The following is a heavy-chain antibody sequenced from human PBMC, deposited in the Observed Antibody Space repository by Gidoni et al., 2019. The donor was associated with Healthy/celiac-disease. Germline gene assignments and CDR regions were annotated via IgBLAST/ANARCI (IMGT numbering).Heavy chain of an antibody. CDR3: ASPGSSWYVY. CDR2: ISYDGSNK. J-gene: IGHJ4*02. D-gene: IGHD6-13*01. CDR1: GFTFRSYA. Sequence: QVQLVKSGGGVVQPGRSLRLSCAASGFTFRSYAMHWVRQAPGKGLEWVAVISYDGSNKYYADSVKGRFTISRDNSKNTLYLQMNSLRAEDTAVYYCASPGSSWYVYWGQGTLVTVSS. V-gene: IGHV3-30-3*01.